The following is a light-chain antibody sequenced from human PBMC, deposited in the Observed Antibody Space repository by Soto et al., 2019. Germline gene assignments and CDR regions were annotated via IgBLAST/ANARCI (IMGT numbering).Light chain of an antibody. CDR3: QQYGRSGT. CDR1: QDVSSN. J-gene: IGKJ1*01. V-gene: IGKV3-20*01. Sequence: ELVVTQSPATLSLSPGERATLPFRASQDVSSNLAWYQQKPVQAPRLLIYATSSRATGIPDRFSGSGSGTDFTLTISRLEPEDFAVYYCQQYGRSGTFGQGTKVDIK. CDR2: ATS.